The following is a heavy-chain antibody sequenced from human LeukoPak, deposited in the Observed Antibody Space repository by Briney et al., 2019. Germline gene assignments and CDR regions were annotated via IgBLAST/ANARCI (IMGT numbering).Heavy chain of an antibody. V-gene: IGHV1-69*13. CDR2: IIPIFGTA. Sequence: SVKVSCKASGGTFSSYAISWVRQAPGQGLEWMGGIIPIFGTANHARKFQGRVTITADESTSTAYMELSSLRSEDTAVYYCARDQLREYDFWSGYTDHYYYGMDVWGQGTTVTVSS. J-gene: IGHJ6*02. CDR3: ARDQLREYDFWSGYTDHYYYGMDV. CDR1: GGTFSSYA. D-gene: IGHD3-3*01.